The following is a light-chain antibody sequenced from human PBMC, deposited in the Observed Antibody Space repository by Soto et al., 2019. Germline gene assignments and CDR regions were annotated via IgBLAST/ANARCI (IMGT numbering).Light chain of an antibody. Sequence: IHMTHSPSTLSASLGYRFTITYRSSQSISSWLAWYQQKPGKAPKLLIYKASSLESGVPSRFSGSGSGTEFTLTISSLQPDDFATYYCQQYNSYPWTFGQGTKVDIK. CDR2: KAS. J-gene: IGKJ1*01. V-gene: IGKV1-5*03. CDR1: QSISSW. CDR3: QQYNSYPWT.